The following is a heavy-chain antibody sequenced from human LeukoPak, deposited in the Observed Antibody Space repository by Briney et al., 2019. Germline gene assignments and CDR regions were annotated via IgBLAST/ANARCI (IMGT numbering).Heavy chain of an antibody. V-gene: IGHV3-74*01. CDR2: INSDGINT. D-gene: IGHD3-22*01. J-gene: IGHJ5*02. CDR3: ARDLGQYYDTSDNWFDP. Sequence: GGSLRLSCAASGSTFSNYWMHWVRQAPGKGLGWVSRINSDGINTSYADSVKGRFTISRDNAKNTLNLQMNSLRAEDTAVYYCARDLGQYYDTSDNWFDPWGQGTLVTVSS. CDR1: GSTFSNYW.